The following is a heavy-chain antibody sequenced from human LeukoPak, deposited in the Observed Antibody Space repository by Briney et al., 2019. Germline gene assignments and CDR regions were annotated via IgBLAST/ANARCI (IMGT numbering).Heavy chain of an antibody. CDR3: TRIRVACSGNSCYWFDP. V-gene: IGHV4-61*08. D-gene: IGHD2-15*01. CDR1: GGSVSSGGYY. CDR2: IYYTGST. Sequence: KPSETLSLTCTVSGGSVSSGGYYWSWIRQPPGKGLEWIGYIYYTGSTNYNPSLKSRVTISVDTSKNQFPLRLSSVTGEHTAMYYSTRIRVACSGNSCYWFDPWGQGTLVTVSS. J-gene: IGHJ5*02.